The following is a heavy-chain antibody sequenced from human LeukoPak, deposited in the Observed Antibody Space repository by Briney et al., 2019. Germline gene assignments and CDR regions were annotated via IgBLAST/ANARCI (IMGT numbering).Heavy chain of an antibody. CDR2: FDPEDGEDGEV. J-gene: IGHJ4*02. CDR3: ARVPLTGYYIVYFDY. Sequence: ASVKVSCKVSGYTLTELSMHWVRQAPGKGLEWMGGFDPEDGEDGEVIYAQNFQGRVTMTTDTSTSTAYMELRSLRSDDTAVYYCARVPLTGYYIVYFDYWGQGTLVTVSS. V-gene: IGHV1-24*01. CDR1: GYTLTELS. D-gene: IGHD3-9*01.